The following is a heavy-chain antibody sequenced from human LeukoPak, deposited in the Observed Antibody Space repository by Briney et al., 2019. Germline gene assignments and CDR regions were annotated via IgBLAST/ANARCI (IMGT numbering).Heavy chain of an antibody. V-gene: IGHV1-69*01. J-gene: IGHJ4*02. CDR2: IIPIFGTA. CDR3: ARADYYDTPLDY. Sequence: SVKVSCKASGGTFSSYAISWVQQAPGQGLEWMGGIIPIFGTANYAQKFQGRVTITADESTSTAYMELSSLRSEDTAVYYCARADYYDTPLDYWGQGTLVTVSS. D-gene: IGHD3-22*01. CDR1: GGTFSSYA.